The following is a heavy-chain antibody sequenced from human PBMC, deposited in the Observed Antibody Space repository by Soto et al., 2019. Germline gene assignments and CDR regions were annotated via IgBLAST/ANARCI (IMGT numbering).Heavy chain of an antibody. CDR3: ARESAMGYHFDY. Sequence: ASVKVSCKASGYTFTSYGISWVRQAPGQGLEWMGWISAYNGNTNYAQKLQGRVTMTTDTSTSTAYMELRSLRSGDTAVYYCARESAMGYHFDYWGQGTLVTVSS. CDR2: ISAYNGNT. V-gene: IGHV1-18*01. J-gene: IGHJ4*02. D-gene: IGHD2-2*01. CDR1: GYTFTSYG.